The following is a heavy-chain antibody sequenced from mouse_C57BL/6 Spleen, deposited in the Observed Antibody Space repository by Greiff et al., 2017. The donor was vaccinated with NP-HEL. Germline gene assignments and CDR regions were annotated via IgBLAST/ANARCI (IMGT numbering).Heavy chain of an antibody. Sequence: QVQLKQSGAELVRPGASVKLSCKASGYTFTDYYINWVKQRPGQGLEWIARIYPGSGNTYYNEKFKGKATLTAEKSSSTAYMQLSSLTSEDSAVYFCARSQRSSYGFAYWGQGTLVTVSA. V-gene: IGHV1-76*01. CDR1: GYTFTDYY. CDR2: IYPGSGNT. CDR3: ARSQRSSYGFAY. D-gene: IGHD1-1*01. J-gene: IGHJ3*01.